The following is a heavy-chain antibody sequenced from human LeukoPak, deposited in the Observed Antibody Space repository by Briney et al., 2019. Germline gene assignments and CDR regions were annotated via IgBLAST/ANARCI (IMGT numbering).Heavy chain of an antibody. V-gene: IGHV4-61*01. J-gene: IGHJ4*02. D-gene: IGHD1-26*01. CDR3: ARRSPGGAADY. CDR2: IYYSGST. Sequence: SETLSLTCTVSGDSVSSESYYWSWIRQPPGKGLEWIGHIYYSGSTNYNPSLKSRVTMSVDTSKNQFSLNLTSVTAADTAFYYCARRSPGGAADYWGQGTLVTVSS. CDR1: GDSVSSESYY.